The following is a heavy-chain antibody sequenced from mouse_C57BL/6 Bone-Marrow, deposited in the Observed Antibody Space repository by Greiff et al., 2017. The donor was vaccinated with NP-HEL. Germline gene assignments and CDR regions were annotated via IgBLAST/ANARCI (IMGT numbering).Heavy chain of an antibody. CDR3: ASFSLWAWFAY. Sequence: QVHVKQSGAELAKPGASVKLSCKASGYTFTSYWMHWVKQRPGQGLEWIGYINPSSGYTKYNQKFKDKATLTADKSSSTAYMQLSSLTYADSAVYYCASFSLWAWFAYWGQGTLVTVSA. CDR2: INPSSGYT. V-gene: IGHV1-7*01. J-gene: IGHJ3*01. CDR1: GYTFTSYW. D-gene: IGHD6-2*01.